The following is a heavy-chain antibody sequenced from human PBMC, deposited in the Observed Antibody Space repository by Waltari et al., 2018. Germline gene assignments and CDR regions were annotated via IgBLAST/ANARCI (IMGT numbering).Heavy chain of an antibody. V-gene: IGHV4-39*01. D-gene: IGHD5-12*01. J-gene: IGHJ3*01. CDR3: ATYIGASIGTAAFDV. Sequence: QLQLQESGPGLVTPSENLSLSCTVLGGFITSNDHYWGWLRQPPGQGLEWIGTISYNGATYSSPSLRGRVTVSRDTSMNQLSLKLGSVTAADTAVYYCATYIGASIGTAAFDVWGQGTMVTVSS. CDR1: GGFITSNDHY. CDR2: ISYNGAT.